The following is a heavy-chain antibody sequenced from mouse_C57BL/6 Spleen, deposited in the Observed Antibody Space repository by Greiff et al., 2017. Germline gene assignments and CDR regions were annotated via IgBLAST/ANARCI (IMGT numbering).Heavy chain of an antibody. CDR3: ARLREGGRGLAWFAY. CDR1: GYTFTSYW. Sequence: QVQLQQPGAELVKPGASVKLSCKASGYTFTSYWMNWVKQRPGRGLEWIGRIDPNSGGTKYNEKFKSKATLTVDKPSSTAYMQLSSLTSEDSAVYYCARLREGGRGLAWFAYWGQGTLVTVSA. D-gene: IGHD3-1*01. CDR2: IDPNSGGT. V-gene: IGHV1-72*01. J-gene: IGHJ3*01.